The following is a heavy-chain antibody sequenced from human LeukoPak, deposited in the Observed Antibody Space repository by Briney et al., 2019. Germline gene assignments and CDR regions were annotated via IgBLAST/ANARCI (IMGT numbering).Heavy chain of an antibody. V-gene: IGHV3-74*01. CDR2: INSDGSIT. J-gene: IGHJ4*02. CDR1: GFTFTTYW. CDR3: ALYTYGYSFDY. D-gene: IGHD3-10*01. Sequence: GGSLRLSCAASGFTFTTYWMHWVRQAPGKGLVWVSHINSDGSITSYADSVKGRFTISRDNAKNSLYLQMNSLRVEDTAVYYCALYTYGYSFDYWGQGALVIVSS.